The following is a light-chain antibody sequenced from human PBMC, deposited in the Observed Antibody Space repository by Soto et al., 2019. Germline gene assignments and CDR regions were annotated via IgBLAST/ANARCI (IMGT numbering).Light chain of an antibody. V-gene: IGLV3-21*04. J-gene: IGLJ2*01. Sequence: SYELTQPPSVSVAPGKTARITCGGNNIGSESVHWYQQKPGQAPVLVIYYDSARPSGIPERFSGSNSGNTATLTISRVEAGVEADYYCQVWDRSSDHVVFGGGTKLTVL. CDR1: NIGSES. CDR2: YDS. CDR3: QVWDRSSDHVV.